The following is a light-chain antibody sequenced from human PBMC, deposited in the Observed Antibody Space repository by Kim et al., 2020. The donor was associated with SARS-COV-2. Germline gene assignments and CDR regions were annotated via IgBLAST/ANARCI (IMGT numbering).Light chain of an antibody. V-gene: IGKV3-15*01. CDR2: GAS. CDR1: QSVNSN. J-gene: IGKJ4*01. Sequence: IVMTQSPAPLSVSPGERATLSCRASQSVNSNLAWYQQKPGQAPRLLIYGASSRATGIPARFSGSGSGTEFTLTISSLQSEDFAVYYCQQYNNWPLTFGGGTKVDIK. CDR3: QQYNNWPLT.